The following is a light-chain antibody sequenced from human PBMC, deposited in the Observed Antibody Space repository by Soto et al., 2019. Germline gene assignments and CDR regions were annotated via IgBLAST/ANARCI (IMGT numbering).Light chain of an antibody. CDR2: GAS. J-gene: IGKJ5*01. CDR3: QQYGSSVIT. V-gene: IGKV3-20*01. Sequence: EIVLTQSPGTLSLSPGERATLSCRASQSVSSSYLAWYQQKPGQAPRLLIYGASSRATGIPDRFSGSGSGTDFTLTIGRLEPEDFAVYYCQQYGSSVITFGQGTRLEIK. CDR1: QSVSSSY.